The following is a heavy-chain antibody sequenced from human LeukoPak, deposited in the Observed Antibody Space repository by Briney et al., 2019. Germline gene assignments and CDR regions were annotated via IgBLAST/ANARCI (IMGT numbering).Heavy chain of an antibody. Sequence: SETLSLTCTVSGASINNYYWTWIRQSPGKGLEWIGFIYHTGSKSYNPSVESRVTISLDTSKNQFSLRLTSVTAADTAVYYCATSSSGSYYNFDSWGQGTLLTVSS. V-gene: IGHV4-59*01. CDR1: GASINNYY. J-gene: IGHJ4*02. CDR2: IYHTGSK. D-gene: IGHD3-10*01. CDR3: ATSSSGSYYNFDS.